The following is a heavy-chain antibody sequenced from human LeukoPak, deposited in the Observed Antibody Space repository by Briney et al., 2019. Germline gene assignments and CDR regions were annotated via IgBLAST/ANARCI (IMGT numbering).Heavy chain of an antibody. J-gene: IGHJ4*02. D-gene: IGHD3-22*01. CDR1: GGSISSYY. CDR2: IYYSGST. CDR3: ARKGNYYDSSGYYPLFDY. Sequence: SETLSLTCTVSGGSISSYYWSWIRQPPGKGLEWIGYIYYSGSTNYNPSLKSRVTISVDTSKNQFSLKLSSVTAADTAVYYCARKGNYYDSSGYYPLFDYWGQGTLVTVSS. V-gene: IGHV4-59*01.